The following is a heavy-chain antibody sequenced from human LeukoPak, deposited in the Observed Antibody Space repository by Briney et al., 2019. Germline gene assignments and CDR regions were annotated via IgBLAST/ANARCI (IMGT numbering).Heavy chain of an antibody. CDR3: ARTSTPTNSSGWYYFDY. V-gene: IGHV4-34*01. CDR1: GGSFSGYY. J-gene: IGHJ4*02. Sequence: PSETLSLTCAVYGGSFSGYYWSWIRQPPGKGLEWIGEINHSGSTNYNPSLKSRVTISVDTFKNQFSLKLSSVTAADTAVYYCARTSTPTNSSGWYYFDYWGQGTLVTVSS. CDR2: INHSGST. D-gene: IGHD6-19*01.